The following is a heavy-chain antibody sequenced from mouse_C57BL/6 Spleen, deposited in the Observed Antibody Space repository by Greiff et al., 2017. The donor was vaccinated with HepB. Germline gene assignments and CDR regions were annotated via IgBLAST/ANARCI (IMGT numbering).Heavy chain of an antibody. CDR3: AREGFFDY. V-gene: IGHV5-4*01. D-gene: IGHD3-1*01. Sequence: EVQGVESGGGLVKPGGSLKLSCAASGFTFSSYAMSWVRQTPEKRLEWVATISDGGSYTYYPDNVKGRFTISRDNAKNNLYLQMSHLKSEDTAMYYCAREGFFDYWGQSTTLTVSS. J-gene: IGHJ2*01. CDR1: GFTFSSYA. CDR2: ISDGGSYT.